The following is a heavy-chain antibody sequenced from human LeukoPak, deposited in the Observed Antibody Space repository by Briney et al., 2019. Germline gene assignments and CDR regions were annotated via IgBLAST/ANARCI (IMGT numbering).Heavy chain of an antibody. V-gene: IGHV3-53*01. Sequence: PPGGSLRLSCAASGFIVSSVYMSWVRQAPGKGLEWVSVLHPGGNTLYADSVKGRFAISRDDSQNMLYLQMNTSRAEDTALYYCAREGRGSYLAYWGQGTLVTVSS. CDR1: GFIVSSVY. CDR3: AREGRGSYLAY. CDR2: LHPGGNT. J-gene: IGHJ4*02. D-gene: IGHD1-26*01.